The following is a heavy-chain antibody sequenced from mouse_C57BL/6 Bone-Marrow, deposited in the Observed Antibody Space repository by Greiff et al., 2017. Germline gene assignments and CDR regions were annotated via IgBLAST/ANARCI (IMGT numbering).Heavy chain of an antibody. J-gene: IGHJ1*03. CDR1: GFTFSSYT. V-gene: IGHV5-9*01. CDR2: ISGGGGNT. Sequence: EVQRVESGGGLVKPGGSLTLSCAASGFTFSSYTMSWVRQTPEKRLQWVAAISGGGGNTYSPDSVKGRFTISRDNDKNILYLQMSSLRSEDTALYYCSRQVTTVLATKYFDVWGTGTTGTVSS. D-gene: IGHD1-1*01. CDR3: SRQVTTVLATKYFDV.